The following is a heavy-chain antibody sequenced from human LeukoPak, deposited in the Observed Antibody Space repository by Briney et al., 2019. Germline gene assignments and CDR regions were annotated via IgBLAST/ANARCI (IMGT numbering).Heavy chain of an antibody. CDR2: IIPILGIA. CDR1: GGTFSSYA. D-gene: IGHD3-16*01. V-gene: IGHV1-69*04. CDR3: ARGGDY. J-gene: IGHJ4*02. Sequence: SVKVSCKASGGTFSSYAISWVRQAPGQGLEWMGRIIPILGIANYAQKFQGRVTMTRDTSISTAYMELSRLRSDDTAVYYCARGGDYWGQGTLVTVSS.